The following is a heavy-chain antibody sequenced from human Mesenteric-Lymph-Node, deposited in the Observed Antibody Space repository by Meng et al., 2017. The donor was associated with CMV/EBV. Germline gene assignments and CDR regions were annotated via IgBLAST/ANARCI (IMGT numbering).Heavy chain of an antibody. Sequence: SLRLYCAASGFTFSSYGMHWVRQAPGKGLEWVAVISYDGSNKYYADSVKGRFTISRDNSKNTLYLQMNSLRAEDTAMYYCARLLVYWGQGTLVTVSS. CDR2: ISYDGSNK. D-gene: IGHD2-15*01. CDR3: ARLLVY. V-gene: IGHV3-30*03. J-gene: IGHJ4*02. CDR1: GFTFSSYG.